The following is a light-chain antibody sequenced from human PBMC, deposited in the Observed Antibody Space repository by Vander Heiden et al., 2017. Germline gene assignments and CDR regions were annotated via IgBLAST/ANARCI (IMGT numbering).Light chain of an antibody. CDR2: DAS. CDR3: QQYDKVSYA. J-gene: IGKJ2*01. V-gene: IGKV1-33*01. Sequence: DIQMTQSPSSLSASVGDRVTITCQASQDISNYLNWYQQKPGKAPKLLIYDASNLETGVPSRFSGSGSGTDFTFTISSLQPEDIATYYCQQYDKVSYAFGQGTKLEIK. CDR1: QDISNY.